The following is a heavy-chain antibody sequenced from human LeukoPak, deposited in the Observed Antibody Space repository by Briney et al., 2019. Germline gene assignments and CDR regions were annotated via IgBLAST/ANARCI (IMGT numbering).Heavy chain of an antibody. V-gene: IGHV3-64D*06. CDR2: ISSNGGST. D-gene: IGHD2-2*01. CDR1: GFTFGSYA. CDR3: VKGEGYCSSTSCYGDY. Sequence: GGSLRLSCSASGFTFGSYAMHWVRQAPGKGLEYVSAISSNGGSTYYADSVKGRFTISRDNSKNTLYLQMSSLRAEDTAVYYCVKGEGYCSSTSCYGDYWGQGTLVTVSS. J-gene: IGHJ4*02.